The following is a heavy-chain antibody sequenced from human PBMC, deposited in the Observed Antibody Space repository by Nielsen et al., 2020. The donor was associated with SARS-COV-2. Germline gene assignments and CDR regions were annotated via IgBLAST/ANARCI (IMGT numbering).Heavy chain of an antibody. CDR1: GYTFTSYY. J-gene: IGHJ6*02. CDR2: INPSGGST. Sequence: SVKVSCKASGYTFTSYYMHWVRQAPGQGLEWMGIINPSGGSTSYAQKFQGRVTMTRDTSTSTVYMELSSLRSEDTAVYYCARGKGIAAALAYYYYGMDVWGQGTTVTVSS. CDR3: ARGKGIAAALAYYYYGMDV. V-gene: IGHV1-46*01. D-gene: IGHD6-13*01.